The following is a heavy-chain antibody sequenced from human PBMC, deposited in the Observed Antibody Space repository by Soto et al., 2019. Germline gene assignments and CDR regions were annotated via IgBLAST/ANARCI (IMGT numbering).Heavy chain of an antibody. D-gene: IGHD6-19*01. CDR2: ISGSGANT. Sequence: PGGSLRLSCAASAFTFNNYAMSWVRQAPGKGLEWVSTISGSGANTHYADSVKGRFSISRDNSKNTLYIQMNSLRAEDTAVYYCAKDYGSSRYFFDYWGQGALVTVSS. CDR1: AFTFNNYA. CDR3: AKDYGSSRYFFDY. V-gene: IGHV3-23*01. J-gene: IGHJ4*02.